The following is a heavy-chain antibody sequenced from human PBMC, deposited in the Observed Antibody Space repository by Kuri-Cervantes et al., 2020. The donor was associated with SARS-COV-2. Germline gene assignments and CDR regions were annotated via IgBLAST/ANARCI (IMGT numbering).Heavy chain of an antibody. CDR3: ARGRFNWNDGSYYFDY. V-gene: IGHV4-39*07. CDR1: GGSISSSSYY. J-gene: IGHJ4*02. Sequence: ESLKISCTVSGGSISSSSYYWGWIRQPPGKGLEWIGSIYYSGSTYYNPSLKSRVTISVDTSKNQFSLKLSSVTAADTAVYYCARGRFNWNDGSYYFDYWGQGTLVTVSS. CDR2: IYYSGST. D-gene: IGHD1-1*01.